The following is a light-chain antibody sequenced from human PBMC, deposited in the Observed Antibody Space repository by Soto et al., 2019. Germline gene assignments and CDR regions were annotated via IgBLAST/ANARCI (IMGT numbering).Light chain of an antibody. V-gene: IGLV1-44*01. J-gene: IGLJ1*01. CDR1: SSNIGSNT. CDR2: SHN. CDR3: AAWDDSLNGDV. Sequence: QSVLTQPPSASGTPGQRVTISCSGSSSNIGSNTVSWYQQLPGTAPKLLIYSHNQRPSGVPDRFSGSKSGTSASLAISGLQSEDEADYYCAAWDDSLNGDVFGTGTKLTVL.